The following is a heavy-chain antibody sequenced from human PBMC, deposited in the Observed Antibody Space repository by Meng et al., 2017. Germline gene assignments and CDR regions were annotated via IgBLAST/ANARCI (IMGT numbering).Heavy chain of an antibody. CDR1: CGCFSGYY. CDR2: INQSGST. V-gene: IGHV4-34*01. J-gene: IGHJ5*02. Sequence: VHLQRCGAGMLKPSVTLSRTRSVYCGCFSGYYWSWIRQPPWKGLEWIGEINQSGSTNYNPSLKRRVTISVDTSKNQFSLKLSSVTAADTAVYYCARGYCSGGSCYSNWFDPWGQGTLVTVSS. D-gene: IGHD2-15*01. CDR3: ARGYCSGGSCYSNWFDP.